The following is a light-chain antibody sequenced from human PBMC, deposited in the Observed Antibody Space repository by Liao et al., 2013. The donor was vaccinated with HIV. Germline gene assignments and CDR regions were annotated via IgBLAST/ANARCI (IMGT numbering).Light chain of an antibody. V-gene: IGLV3-1*01. CDR3: QLWDSSSDHPYV. Sequence: SYELTQAPSVSVSPGQTASITCSGDKLGDKYVCWYQQKPGQSPVLVIYQDSRRPSGIPERFSGSNSGNTATLTISRVEPGDEADYYCQLWDSSSDHPYVFGTGTQVTVL. J-gene: IGLJ1*01. CDR2: QDS. CDR1: KLGDKY.